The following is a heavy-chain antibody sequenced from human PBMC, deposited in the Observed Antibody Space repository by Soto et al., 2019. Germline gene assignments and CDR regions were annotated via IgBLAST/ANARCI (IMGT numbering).Heavy chain of an antibody. CDR3: ARGLNYYDFWSGYFPFEDY. CDR2: MNPNSGNT. V-gene: IGHV1-8*01. J-gene: IGHJ4*02. Sequence: QVQLVQSGAEVKKPGASVKVSCKASGYTFTSYDINWVRQATGQGLECMGWMNPNSGNTGYAQKFQGRVTMTRNTSISTAYMELSSLRSEDTAVYYCARGLNYYDFWSGYFPFEDYWGQGTLVTVSS. CDR1: GYTFTSYD. D-gene: IGHD3-3*01.